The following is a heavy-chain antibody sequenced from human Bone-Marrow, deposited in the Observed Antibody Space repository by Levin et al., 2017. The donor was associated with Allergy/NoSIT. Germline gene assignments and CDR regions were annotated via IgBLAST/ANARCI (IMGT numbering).Heavy chain of an antibody. J-gene: IGHJ6*02. D-gene: IGHD6-13*01. CDR2: IIPIFGTA. CDR3: ARDGKFVGIAAAPPYGMDV. V-gene: IGHV1-69*13. Sequence: SVKVSCKASGGTFSSYAISWVRQAPGQGLEWMGGIIPIFGTANYAQKFQGRVTITADESTSTAYMELSSLRSEDTAVYYCARDGKFVGIAAAPPYGMDVWGQGTTVTVSS. CDR1: GGTFSSYA.